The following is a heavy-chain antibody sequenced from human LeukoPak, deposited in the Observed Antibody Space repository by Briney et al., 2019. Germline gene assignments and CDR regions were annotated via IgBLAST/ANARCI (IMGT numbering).Heavy chain of an antibody. CDR3: ARDEGVGGYCTNGVCYTNWFDP. CDR1: GGTFSSYA. D-gene: IGHD2-8*01. V-gene: IGHV1-69*05. J-gene: IGHJ5*02. CDR2: IIPIFGTA. Sequence: ASVKVSCKASGGTFSSYAISWVRQAPGQGLEWMGRIIPIFGTANYAQKFQGRVTITTDESTSTAYMELSSLRSEDTAAYYCARDEGVGGYCTNGVCYTNWFDPWGQGTLVTVSS.